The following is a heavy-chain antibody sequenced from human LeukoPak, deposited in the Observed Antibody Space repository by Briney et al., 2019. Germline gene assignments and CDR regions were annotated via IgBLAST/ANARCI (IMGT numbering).Heavy chain of an antibody. CDR1: GFTFSSYD. CDR2: IRGSGGST. J-gene: IGHJ3*02. V-gene: IGHV3-23*01. CDR3: AKFYTAWAFDI. Sequence: GGSLRLSCAASGFTFSSYDMSWARQAPGKGLEWVSAIRGSGGSTYYADSVKGRFTISRDNSKNTLYLQMNSLRAEDTAVYYCAKFYTAWAFDIWGQGTMVTVSS. D-gene: IGHD2/OR15-2a*01.